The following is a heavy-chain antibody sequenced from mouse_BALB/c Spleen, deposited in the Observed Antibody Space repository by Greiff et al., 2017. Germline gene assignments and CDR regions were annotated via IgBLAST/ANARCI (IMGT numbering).Heavy chain of an antibody. CDR3: ARTRYDYFDY. J-gene: IGHJ2*01. CDR2: ISSGGST. Sequence: EVQLVESGGGLVKPGGSLKLSCAASGFTFSSYAMSWVRQTPEKRLEWVASISSGGSTYYPDSVKGRFTISRDNARNILYLQMSSLRSEDTAMYYCARTRYDYFDYWGQGTTLTVSS. D-gene: IGHD2-14*01. CDR1: GFTFSSYA. V-gene: IGHV5-6-5*01.